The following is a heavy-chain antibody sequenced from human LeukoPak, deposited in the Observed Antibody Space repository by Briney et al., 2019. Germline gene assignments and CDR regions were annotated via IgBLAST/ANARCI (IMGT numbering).Heavy chain of an antibody. CDR2: INPNSGGT. CDR1: GYTFTCYY. V-gene: IGHV1-2*02. J-gene: IGHJ6*02. CDR3: AATYYYYYGMDV. Sequence: ASVKVSCKASGYTFTCYYMHWVRQAPGQGLEWMGWINPNSGGTNYAQKFQGRVTMTRDTSISTAYMELSRLRSDDTAVYYCAATYYYYYGMDVWGQGTTVTVSS.